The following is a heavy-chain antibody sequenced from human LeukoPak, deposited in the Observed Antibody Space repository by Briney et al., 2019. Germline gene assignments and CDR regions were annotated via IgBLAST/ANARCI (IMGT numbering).Heavy chain of an antibody. V-gene: IGHV3-23*01. CDR3: AKDQVYSSGWYADY. CDR1: GFTFSSYA. J-gene: IGHJ4*02. Sequence: PGGYLRLYSAASGFTFSSYAMSWVRQAPGKGLEWVSAISGSGGSTYYADSVKGRFTISRDNSKNTLYLQMNSLRAEDTAVYYCAKDQVYSSGWYADYWGQGTLVTVSS. CDR2: ISGSGGST. D-gene: IGHD6-19*01.